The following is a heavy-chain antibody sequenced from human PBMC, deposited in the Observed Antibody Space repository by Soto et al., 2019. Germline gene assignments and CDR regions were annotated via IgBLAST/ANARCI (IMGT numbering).Heavy chain of an antibody. V-gene: IGHV4-39*01. D-gene: IGHD5-12*01. Sequence: SETLSLTCTVSNGSIISSSYYWGWIRQPPGKGLEWIGSIYYSGSTYYNPSLKGRVTISVYTSKNQFSLKLSSVTAAYTAVYYCARQMATISIFDYWGQGTLVTVSS. CDR3: ARQMATISIFDY. J-gene: IGHJ4*02. CDR2: IYYSGST. CDR1: NGSIISSSYY.